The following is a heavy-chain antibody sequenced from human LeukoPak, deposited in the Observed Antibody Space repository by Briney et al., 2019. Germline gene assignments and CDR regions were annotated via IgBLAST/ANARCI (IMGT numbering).Heavy chain of an antibody. CDR3: AKDLRTYCSGGSCYLNWFDP. CDR1: GFIFSSYA. Sequence: GESLRLSCAASGFIFSSYAMTWVRQAPGKGPEWVSVVSGSGDNTYYADSVKGRFTISRDNSKNTLYLQMNSLRAEDTAVYYCAKDLRTYCSGGSCYLNWFDPWGQGTLVTVSS. J-gene: IGHJ5*02. CDR2: VSGSGDNT. D-gene: IGHD2-15*01. V-gene: IGHV3-23*01.